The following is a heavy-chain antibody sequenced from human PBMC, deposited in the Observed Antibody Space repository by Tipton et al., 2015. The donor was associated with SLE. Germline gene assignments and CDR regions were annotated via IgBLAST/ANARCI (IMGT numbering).Heavy chain of an antibody. V-gene: IGHV4-31*03. D-gene: IGHD3-10*01. Sequence: TLSLTCTVSGGSISSGGYYWSWIRQHPGKGLEWIGYIYYSGSTYYNPSLKSRVTISVDTSKNQFSLKLSSVTAADTAVYYCAGEWVTMVQGVQGGMDVWGQGTTVIVSS. J-gene: IGHJ6*02. CDR3: AGEWVTMVQGVQGGMDV. CDR2: IYYSGST. CDR1: GGSISSGGYY.